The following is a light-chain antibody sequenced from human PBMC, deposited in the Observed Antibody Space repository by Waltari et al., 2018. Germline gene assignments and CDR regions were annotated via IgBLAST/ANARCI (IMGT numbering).Light chain of an antibody. V-gene: IGKV3-20*01. J-gene: IGKJ4*01. Sequence: EIVLTQSPGTLSLSPGDRAPLFCRASQSVDNDYVAWYQQKPGQAPRLLMFVASSRATGIPARFSGSGSGTDFTLTISRLEPEDFAVYYCQQYSSPPLTFGGGTRVEI. CDR1: QSVDNDY. CDR3: QQYSSPPLT. CDR2: VAS.